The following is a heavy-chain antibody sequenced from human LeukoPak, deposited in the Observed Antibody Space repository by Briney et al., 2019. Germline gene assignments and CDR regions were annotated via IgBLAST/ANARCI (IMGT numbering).Heavy chain of an antibody. Sequence: SETLSLTCTVSGGSISSYYWSWIGQPAGKGLEWIGRIYTSGSTNYNPSLKSRVTMSVDTSKNQFSLKLSSVTAADTAVYYCARSGSSVWWSYYYYGMDVWGQGTTVTVSS. CDR1: GGSISSYY. V-gene: IGHV4-4*07. D-gene: IGHD2-8*01. J-gene: IGHJ6*02. CDR3: ARSGSSVWWSYYYYGMDV. CDR2: IYTSGST.